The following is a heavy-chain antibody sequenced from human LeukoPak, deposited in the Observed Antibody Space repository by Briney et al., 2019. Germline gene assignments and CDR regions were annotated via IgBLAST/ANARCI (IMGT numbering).Heavy chain of an antibody. V-gene: IGHV1-2*02. CDR2: INPNSGGT. J-gene: IGHJ4*02. CDR3: ARGSLVGTSFDDFDY. CDR1: GYTFTGYY. D-gene: IGHD1-26*01. Sequence: ASVKVSCKASGYTFTGYYMHWVRQAPGQGLEWMGWINPNSGGTNYTQKFQGRVTMTRDTSISTTYMELSRLRFHDTAVYYCARGSLVGTSFDDFDYRGEGALVTVSS.